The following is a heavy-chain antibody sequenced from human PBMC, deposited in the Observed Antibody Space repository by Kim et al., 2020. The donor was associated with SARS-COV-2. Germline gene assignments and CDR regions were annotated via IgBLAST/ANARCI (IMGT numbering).Heavy chain of an antibody. V-gene: IGHV1-46*01. CDR2: INPSGGST. CDR3: ARDVHSSSWGYYYYYGMDV. CDR1: GYTFTSYY. Sequence: ASVKVSCKASGYTFTSYYMHWVRQAPGQGLEWMGIINPSGGSTSYAQKFQGRVTMTRDTSTSTVYMELSSLRSEDTAVYYCARDVHSSSWGYYYYYGMDVWGQGTTVTVSS. D-gene: IGHD6-13*01. J-gene: IGHJ6*02.